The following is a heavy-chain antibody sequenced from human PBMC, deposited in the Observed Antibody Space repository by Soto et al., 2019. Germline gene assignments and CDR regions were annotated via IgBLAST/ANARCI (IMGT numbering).Heavy chain of an antibody. Sequence: SVKVSCKASGGTFSSYAISWVRQAPGQGLEWMGGIIPIFGTANYAQKFQGRVTITADESTSTAYMELSSLRSEDTAVYYCAREGGGGCLKCMDVWGQRTTVTVSS. D-gene: IGHD2-15*01. CDR2: IIPIFGTA. V-gene: IGHV1-69*13. CDR3: AREGGGGCLKCMDV. CDR1: GGTFSSYA. J-gene: IGHJ6*02.